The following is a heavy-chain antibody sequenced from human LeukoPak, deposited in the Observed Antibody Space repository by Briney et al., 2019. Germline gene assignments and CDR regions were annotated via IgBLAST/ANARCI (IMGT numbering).Heavy chain of an antibody. V-gene: IGHV3-7*01. D-gene: IGHD2-8*02. Sequence: GGSLRLSCAASGFTFSSYWMSWVRQAPGKGPEWVANIKQDGSERYYVHSVRGRFTISRDNANNALYLQMNSLRAEDTAVYYCARDGGHSTDLDYWGQGILVTVSS. CDR1: GFTFSSYW. CDR3: ARDGGHSTDLDY. CDR2: IKQDGSER. J-gene: IGHJ4*02.